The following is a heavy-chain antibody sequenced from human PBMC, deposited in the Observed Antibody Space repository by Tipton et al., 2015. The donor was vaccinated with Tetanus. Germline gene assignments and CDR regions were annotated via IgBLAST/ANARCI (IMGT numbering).Heavy chain of an antibody. CDR3: ARNYLSFGSLYAYFDY. Sequence: SLRLSCAASGFTFSSYAMNWVRQAPGKGLEWVSSISSSSSYIYYADSVKGRFTISRDVFKNTVDLQMNNLRAEDTAVYYCARNYLSFGSLYAYFDYWGQGSLVTVSS. D-gene: IGHD2-8*01. CDR1: GFTFSSYA. CDR2: ISSSSSYI. J-gene: IGHJ4*02. V-gene: IGHV3-21*04.